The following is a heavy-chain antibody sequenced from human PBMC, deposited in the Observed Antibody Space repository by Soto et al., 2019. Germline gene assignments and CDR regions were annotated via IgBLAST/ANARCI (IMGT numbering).Heavy chain of an antibody. Sequence: PSETLSLTCTVSGGSISSSSYYWGWIRQPPGKGLEWIGSIYYSGSTYYNPSLKSRVTIFVDTSKNQFSLKLSSVTAADTAVYYCASGNCGGDCRSHWFDPWGQGTLVTVSS. CDR1: GGSISSSSYY. J-gene: IGHJ5*02. V-gene: IGHV4-39*01. D-gene: IGHD2-21*02. CDR3: ASGNCGGDCRSHWFDP. CDR2: IYYSGST.